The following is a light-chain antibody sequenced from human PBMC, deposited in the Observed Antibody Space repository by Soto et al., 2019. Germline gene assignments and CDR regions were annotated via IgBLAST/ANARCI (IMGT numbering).Light chain of an antibody. CDR1: SSNIGGNS. J-gene: IGLJ1*01. CDR3: GSWDSSLSAYV. CDR2: DDD. V-gene: IGLV1-51*01. Sequence: QSVLTQPPSVSAAPGQKVTISCSGSSSNIGGNSVSWYQQLPGTAPKLLIYDDDKRPSGIPDRLSGSRSGTSATLGITGFRTGDEADYYCGSWDSSLSAYVFGTGTRSPS.